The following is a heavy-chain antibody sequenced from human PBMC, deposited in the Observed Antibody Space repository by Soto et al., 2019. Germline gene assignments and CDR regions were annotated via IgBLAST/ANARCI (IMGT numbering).Heavy chain of an antibody. CDR2: IRSKANSYAT. Sequence: GGSLRLSCAASGFTFSGSAMHWVRQASGKGLEWVGRIRSKANSYATAYAASGKGRFTISRDDSKNTAYLQMNSLKTEDSAVDYGTRRDYGDYVEVDYWGQGTLVTVSS. V-gene: IGHV3-73*01. D-gene: IGHD4-17*01. J-gene: IGHJ4*02. CDR3: TRRDYGDYVEVDY. CDR1: GFTFSGSA.